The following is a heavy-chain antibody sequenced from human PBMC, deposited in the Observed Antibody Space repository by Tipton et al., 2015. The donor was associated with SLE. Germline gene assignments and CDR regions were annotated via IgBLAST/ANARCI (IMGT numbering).Heavy chain of an antibody. J-gene: IGHJ6*03. Sequence: SLRLSCVASGFTFSSYWMHWVRQAPGKGLVWVSRINSDGSSTNYADSVKGRFTISRDNAKNTLYLQMNSLRAEDTAVYYCAGEPVYYYYYMDVWGKGTTVTVSS. V-gene: IGHV3-74*01. CDR1: GFTFSSYW. CDR2: INSDGSST. CDR3: AGEPVYYYYYMDV.